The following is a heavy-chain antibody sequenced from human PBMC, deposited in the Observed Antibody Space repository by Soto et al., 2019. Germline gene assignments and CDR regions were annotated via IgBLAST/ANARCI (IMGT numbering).Heavy chain of an antibody. CDR2: ISSSSSYI. V-gene: IGHV3-21*01. Sequence: GESLKISCAASGFTFSSYSMNWVRQAPGKGLEWVSSISSSSSYIYYADSVKGRFTISRDNAKNSLYLQMNSLRAEDTAVYYCAREDWNYDAFDFWGQGTMVTVSS. J-gene: IGHJ3*01. CDR3: AREDWNYDAFDF. D-gene: IGHD1-7*01. CDR1: GFTFSSYS.